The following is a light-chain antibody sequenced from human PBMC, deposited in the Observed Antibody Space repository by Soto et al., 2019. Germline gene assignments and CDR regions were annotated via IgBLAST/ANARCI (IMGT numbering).Light chain of an antibody. CDR3: HQYGSSPGT. J-gene: IGKJ1*01. CDR2: GAS. V-gene: IGKV3D-15*01. Sequence: EIVMTQSPATLSVSPGERATLSCRASQSVNIYLAWYQQKPGQAPRLLIFGASSRATGIPARFSGSGSGTEFTLTISRLETEDFAVYYCHQYGSSPGTFGQGTKVDIK. CDR1: QSVNIY.